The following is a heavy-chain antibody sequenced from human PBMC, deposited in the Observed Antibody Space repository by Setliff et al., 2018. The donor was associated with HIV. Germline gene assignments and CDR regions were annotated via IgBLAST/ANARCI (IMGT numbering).Heavy chain of an antibody. CDR2: VGAVGAPT. D-gene: IGHD3-10*01. CDR3: AKQVSGYFDY. J-gene: IGHJ4*02. CDR1: GFTFSTYA. V-gene: IGHV3-23*01. Sequence: GGSLRLSCAASGFTFSTYAMGWVRQAPGKGLEWVSTVGAVGAPTHYAESVKGRFTISKDNSKNTLYLQMSSLRDEDTAVYYCAKQVSGYFDYWGQGALVTVSS.